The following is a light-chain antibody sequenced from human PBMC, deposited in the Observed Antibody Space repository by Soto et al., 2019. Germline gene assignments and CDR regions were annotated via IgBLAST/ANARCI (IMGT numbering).Light chain of an antibody. CDR2: GNT. CDR3: QSYDSSLSGCV. Sequence: QSVLAHPPSVSGAPGQRVSISCTGSSSSIGAGYDVHWYQQVPGAAPKLLIHGNTNRPSGVPDRFSGSKSGTSASLAITGLQAEDEADYYCQSYDSSLSGCVFGTGTKVTVL. V-gene: IGLV1-40*01. J-gene: IGLJ1*01. CDR1: SSSIGAGYD.